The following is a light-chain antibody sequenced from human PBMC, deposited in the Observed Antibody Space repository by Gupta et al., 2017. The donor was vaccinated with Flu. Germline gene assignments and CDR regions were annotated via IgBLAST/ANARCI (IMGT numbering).Light chain of an antibody. V-gene: IGLV2-14*01. CDR3: CSYTSASTGV. Sequence: SSDVGAYGLVSWYQQHPGKVPKLIIYEVNTRPSGVSNRFSGSVSGNTASLTISGLQAEDEADYYCCSYTSASTGVFGGGTKVTVL. J-gene: IGLJ3*02. CDR1: SSDVGAYGL. CDR2: EVN.